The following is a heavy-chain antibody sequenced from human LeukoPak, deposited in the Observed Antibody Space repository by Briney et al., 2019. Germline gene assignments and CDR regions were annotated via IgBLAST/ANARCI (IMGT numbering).Heavy chain of an antibody. CDR3: AKPPNYGAYYYGMDV. D-gene: IGHD4/OR15-4a*01. CDR1: GFTFTNYA. J-gene: IGHJ6*04. CDR2: ISYNGGST. Sequence: GGSLRLSRAASGFTFTNYAMSWVGQAPGKGLEWVSAISYNGGSTYYSDSVKGRFTISRDNSKNTVYLQMNSLRAEDTTVYYCAKPPNYGAYYYGMDVWGKGTTVTVSS. V-gene: IGHV3-23*01.